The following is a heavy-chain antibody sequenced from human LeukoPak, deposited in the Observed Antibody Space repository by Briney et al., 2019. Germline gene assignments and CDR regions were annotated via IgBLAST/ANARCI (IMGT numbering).Heavy chain of an antibody. CDR1: GFTFSIYS. Sequence: GGSLRLSCAASGFTFSIYSLNWVRQAPGKGLEWVANIKQDGSEKYYVDSVKGRFTISRDNAKNSLYLQMNSLRAEDTAVYYCARDPDDFWSGYHYFDYWGQGTLVTVSS. CDR3: ARDPDDFWSGYHYFDY. V-gene: IGHV3-7*01. D-gene: IGHD3-3*01. CDR2: IKQDGSEK. J-gene: IGHJ4*02.